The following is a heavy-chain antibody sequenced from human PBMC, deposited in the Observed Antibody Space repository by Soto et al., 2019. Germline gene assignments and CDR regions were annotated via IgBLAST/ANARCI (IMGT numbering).Heavy chain of an antibody. CDR3: AREMAYSYGHGWFDP. CDR1: GYTFTSYG. Sequence: ASVKVSCKASGYTFTSYGISWVRQAPGQGLEWMGWISAYNGNTNYAQKLQGRVTMTTDTSTSTAYMELRSLRSDDTAVYYCAREMAYSYGHGWFDPWGQGTLVTVSS. V-gene: IGHV1-18*01. D-gene: IGHD5-18*01. J-gene: IGHJ5*02. CDR2: ISAYNGNT.